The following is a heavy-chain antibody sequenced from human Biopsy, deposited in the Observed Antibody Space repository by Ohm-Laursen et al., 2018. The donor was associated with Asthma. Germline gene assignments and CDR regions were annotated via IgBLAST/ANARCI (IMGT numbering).Heavy chain of an antibody. CDR3: ARAVDYSHYYGIDV. CDR1: GYTFNSAG. CDR2: ISVYNGNT. Sequence: GSSVKVSCKPSGYTFNSAGITWVRQAPGQGLEWMGWISVYNGNTKVAQKLQDRVTMITDTSTSTAYMELRSLRSDDTAVYFCARAVDYSHYYGIDVWGQGTMATVS. D-gene: IGHD3-10*01. J-gene: IGHJ6*02. V-gene: IGHV1-18*01.